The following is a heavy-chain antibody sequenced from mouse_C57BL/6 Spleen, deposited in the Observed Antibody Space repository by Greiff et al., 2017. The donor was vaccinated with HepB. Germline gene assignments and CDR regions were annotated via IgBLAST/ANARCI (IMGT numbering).Heavy chain of an antibody. J-gene: IGHJ2*01. CDR1: GYTFTDYN. Sequence: VQLQQSGPELVKPGASVKMSCKASGYTFTDYNMHWVKQSHGKSLEWIGYINPNNGGTSYNQKFKGKATLTVNKSSSTAYMELRSLTSEDSAVYYCARDGTTDDYFDYWGQGTTLTVSS. D-gene: IGHD1-1*01. V-gene: IGHV1-22*01. CDR3: ARDGTTDDYFDY. CDR2: INPNNGGT.